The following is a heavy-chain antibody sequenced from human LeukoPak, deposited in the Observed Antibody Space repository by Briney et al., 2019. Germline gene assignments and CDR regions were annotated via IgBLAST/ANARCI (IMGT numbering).Heavy chain of an antibody. CDR1: GYTFTSYG. Sequence: ASVKVSCKASGYTFTSYGISWVRQAPGQGLEWMGWISAYNGNTNYAQKPQGRVTMTTDTSTSTAYMELRSLRSDDTAVYYCARVGITIFGVVSFDYWGQGTLVTVSS. V-gene: IGHV1-18*01. CDR3: ARVGITIFGVVSFDY. J-gene: IGHJ4*02. D-gene: IGHD3-3*01. CDR2: ISAYNGNT.